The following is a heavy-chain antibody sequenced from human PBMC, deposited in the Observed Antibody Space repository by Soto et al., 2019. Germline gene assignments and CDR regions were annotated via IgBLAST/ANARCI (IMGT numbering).Heavy chain of an antibody. CDR1: GFTFSAYA. Sequence: GGSLRLSCAASGFTFSAYAIHWVRQAPGKGLEWVAVIWYDGSKIYYADSVKGRFTISRDNSKNTVFLQMNSLRAEDTAVYYCARVFAPYAASSPFDPWGQGTLVTVSS. CDR2: IWYDGSKI. D-gene: IGHD2-8*01. J-gene: IGHJ5*02. V-gene: IGHV3-33*01. CDR3: ARVFAPYAASSPFDP.